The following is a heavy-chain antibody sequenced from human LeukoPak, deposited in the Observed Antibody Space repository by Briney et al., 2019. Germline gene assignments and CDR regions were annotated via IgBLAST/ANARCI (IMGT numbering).Heavy chain of an antibody. V-gene: IGHV1-2*02. CDR1: GYTFTGYY. D-gene: IGHD3-16*01. J-gene: IGHJ6*03. CDR3: ARYADSYVYYYYMDV. Sequence: ASVKVSCKASGYTFTGYYMHWVRQAPGQGLEWMGWINPNSGGTNYAQKFQGRVTMTRGTSISTAYMKLSRLRSDDTAVYYCARYADSYVYYYYMDVWGKGTTVTVSS. CDR2: INPNSGGT.